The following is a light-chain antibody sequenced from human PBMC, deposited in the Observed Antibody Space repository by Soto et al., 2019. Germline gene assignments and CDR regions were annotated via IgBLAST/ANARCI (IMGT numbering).Light chain of an antibody. J-gene: IGKJ1*01. CDR1: QSVSLN. V-gene: IGKV3-15*01. Sequence: EIVMTQSPVTLSVSPGESATLSCRASQSVSLNLAWYQHKPGQAPRLLIYGASTRATGIPARFSGSGSGTEFTLTISSVQSEDFAVYYCQEYNNWPPTWTFGQGTKVEIK. CDR3: QEYNNWPPTWT. CDR2: GAS.